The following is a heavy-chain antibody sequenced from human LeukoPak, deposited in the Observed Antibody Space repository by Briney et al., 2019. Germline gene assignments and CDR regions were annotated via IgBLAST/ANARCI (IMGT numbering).Heavy chain of an antibody. CDR2: INPNSGAT. CDR3: ARGPHIAAAGTGPQTY. J-gene: IGHJ4*02. Sequence: GASVKVSCNTSGYTFTGYYLHWVRQAPGQGLEWMGWINPNSGATDYAQRFQGRATMTRDTSISTAYMELNSLTSDDTAVYFCARGPHIAAAGTGPQTYWGQGTLVTVSS. V-gene: IGHV1-2*02. D-gene: IGHD6-13*01. CDR1: GYTFTGYY.